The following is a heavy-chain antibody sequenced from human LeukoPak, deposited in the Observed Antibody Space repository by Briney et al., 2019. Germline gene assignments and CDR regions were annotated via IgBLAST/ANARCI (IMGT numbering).Heavy chain of an antibody. CDR1: GGSISSYY. V-gene: IGHV4-4*07. CDR3: ARGRKLNYDILTGYPDHFDY. CDR2: IYTSGST. J-gene: IGHJ4*02. Sequence: SETLSLTCTVSGGSISSYYWSWIRQPAGKGLEWIGRIYTSGSTNYNPSLKSRVTISVDTSKNQFSLKLSSVTAADTAVYYCARGRKLNYDILTGYPDHFDYWGQGTLVTVSS. D-gene: IGHD3-9*01.